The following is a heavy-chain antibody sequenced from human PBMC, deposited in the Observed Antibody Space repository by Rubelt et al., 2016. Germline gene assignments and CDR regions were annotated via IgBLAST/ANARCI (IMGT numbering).Heavy chain of an antibody. Sequence: QVQLQESGPGLVQPSETLSLTCTVSGGSISNYYWIWIRQPPGKELEWIGYIYYSGPTNYNPSLKSRVTISVNTSKNQFSLKWGSVTAADTAVYYCARHYSSTWANWFDPWGQGTLVTVSP. CDR1: GGSISNYY. CDR3: ARHYSSTWANWFDP. J-gene: IGHJ5*02. V-gene: IGHV4-59*08. CDR2: IYYSGPT. D-gene: IGHD6-13*01.